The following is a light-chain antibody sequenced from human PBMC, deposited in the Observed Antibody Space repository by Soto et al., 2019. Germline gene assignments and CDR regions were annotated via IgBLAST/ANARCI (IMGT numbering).Light chain of an antibody. CDR2: AAS. J-gene: IGKJ2*02. Sequence: DIPMTQSPSSLSASVGDRVTITCRASQSISTYLNWYQQKPGKAPNLLIYAASSLQSGVPSRFSGSGSGTDFTLTISSLQPEDFATYYCQQSYSTPGTFGQGTKLEIK. V-gene: IGKV1-39*01. CDR1: QSISTY. CDR3: QQSYSTPGT.